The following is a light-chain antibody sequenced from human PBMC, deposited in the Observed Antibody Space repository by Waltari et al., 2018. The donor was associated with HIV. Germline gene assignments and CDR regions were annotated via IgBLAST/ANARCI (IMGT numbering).Light chain of an antibody. Sequence: QSALTQPAPVSGPPGQWITIYCTGNIDDSGGSNLVSCYQHHPGKAPRLIIFDVDKRPSGISDRFSGSKSGYTASLTISGLRTEDEADYFCCSKSTIYFGVLFGGGTTLTVL. V-gene: IGLV2-23*02. CDR2: DVD. J-gene: IGLJ2*01. CDR1: IDDSGGSNL. CDR3: CSKSTIYFGVL.